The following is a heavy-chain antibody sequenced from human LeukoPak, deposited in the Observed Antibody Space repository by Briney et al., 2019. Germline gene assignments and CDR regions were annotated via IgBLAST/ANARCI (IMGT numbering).Heavy chain of an antibody. CDR2: ISYDGSNK. D-gene: IGHD6-19*01. CDR1: GFSFSSYA. V-gene: IGHV3-30-3*01. J-gene: IGHJ4*02. CDR3: ARDGGIAVAGYMNY. Sequence: GWSLRLSCAASGFSFSSYAMHLVRQAPGKGLEWVAVISYDGSNKYYADSVKGRFTISRDNSKNTLYLQMNSLRAEDTAVYYCARDGGIAVAGYMNYWGQGTLVTVSS.